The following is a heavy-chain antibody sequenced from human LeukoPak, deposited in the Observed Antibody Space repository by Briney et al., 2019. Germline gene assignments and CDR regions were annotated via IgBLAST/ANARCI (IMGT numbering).Heavy chain of an antibody. D-gene: IGHD3-10*01. CDR3: AREGFGEFVGAFDI. J-gene: IGHJ3*02. Sequence: GGSLRLSCAASGFTVSSNYMSWVRQAPGKGLEWVSVIYSGGSTYYADSVKGRFTISRDNSKNTLYLQMNSLRAEDTAVYYCAREGFGEFVGAFDIWGQGTMVTVSS. V-gene: IGHV3-53*01. CDR1: GFTVSSNY. CDR2: IYSGGST.